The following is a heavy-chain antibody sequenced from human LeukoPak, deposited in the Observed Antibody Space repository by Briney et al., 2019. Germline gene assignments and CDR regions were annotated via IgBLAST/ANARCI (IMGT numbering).Heavy chain of an antibody. Sequence: ASVRVSCKASGYTFTDFYIHWVRQAPGQGLEWMGWINPNSGGTKYSQKFQGRVTMTRVTSINTVYMELSGLTSDDTAIYYCAKVGLTPWGQGTLVVVSS. V-gene: IGHV1-2*02. CDR3: AKVGLTP. CDR2: INPNSGGT. CDR1: GYTFTDFY. J-gene: IGHJ5*02.